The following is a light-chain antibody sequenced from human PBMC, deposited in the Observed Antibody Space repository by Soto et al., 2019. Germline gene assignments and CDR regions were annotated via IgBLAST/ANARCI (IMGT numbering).Light chain of an antibody. J-gene: IGKJ4*02. Sequence: DVVMTQNPLSLSVTHGEPASISCRSSQSLLHSNGYNYLDWYLQKPGQSPQLLIYLGSNRASGVPDRFSGSGSGTDFTLKISRVEAEDVGVYYCMQALQTPLTFGGGTKV. CDR3: MQALQTPLT. CDR2: LGS. CDR1: QSLLHSNGYNY. V-gene: IGKV2-28*01.